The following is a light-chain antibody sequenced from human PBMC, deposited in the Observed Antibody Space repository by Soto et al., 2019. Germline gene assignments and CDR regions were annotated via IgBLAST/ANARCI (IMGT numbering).Light chain of an antibody. Sequence: EILLTQSPDTLSVSPGERATLTCRASHSVSNNLAWYQQKPGQAPRLLIYAASSRAIGLPARFSGRGSGTEFTLTINSLQSEDIAVYYCQQYDNWPPITFGQGTRLEIK. V-gene: IGKV3-15*01. CDR1: HSVSNN. CDR3: QQYDNWPPIT. J-gene: IGKJ5*01. CDR2: AAS.